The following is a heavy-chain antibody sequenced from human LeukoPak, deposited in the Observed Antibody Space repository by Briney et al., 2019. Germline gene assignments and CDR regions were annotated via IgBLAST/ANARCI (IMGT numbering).Heavy chain of an antibody. D-gene: IGHD3-22*01. J-gene: IGHJ4*02. Sequence: GGSLRLSCAVSGITLSNYGMSWVRQAPGKGLEWVAGLSGGGGRTTYADSVKGRFTISRDSAKNTLFLQMNSLRAEDTAVYFCAKRGVVIRVILVGFHKEAYYFDSWGQGALVTVSS. CDR3: AKRGVVIRVILVGFHKEAYYFDS. CDR2: LSGGGGRT. CDR1: GITLSNYG. V-gene: IGHV3-23*01.